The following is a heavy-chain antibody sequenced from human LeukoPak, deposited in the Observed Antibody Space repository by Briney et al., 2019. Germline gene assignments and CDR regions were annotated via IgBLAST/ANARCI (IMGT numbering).Heavy chain of an antibody. V-gene: IGHV4-39*01. CDR2: INYSGTT. CDR1: GGAIISDNFY. J-gene: IGHJ4*02. Sequence: SETLSLTCTVSGGAIISDNFYWGWVRQPPGKGLEWVGSINYSGTTYYNPSPRSRLSISVDTSRTQFFLRLNSVTAADTAVYYCGRLFDSWGQGILVTVSS. CDR3: GRLFDS.